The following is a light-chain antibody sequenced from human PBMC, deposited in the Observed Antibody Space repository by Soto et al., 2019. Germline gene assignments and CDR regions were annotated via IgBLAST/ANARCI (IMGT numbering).Light chain of an antibody. CDR1: TGAVTSGHY. Sequence: QAVVTQEPSLTVSPGGTVTLTRGSSTGAVTSGHYPYWFQQKPGQAPRTLIYDTSNKHSWTPARFSGSLLGDKAALTLSGAQPEDEAEYYCLLSYSGARGVFGGGTKVTVL. CDR3: LLSYSGARGV. CDR2: DTS. J-gene: IGLJ2*01. V-gene: IGLV7-46*01.